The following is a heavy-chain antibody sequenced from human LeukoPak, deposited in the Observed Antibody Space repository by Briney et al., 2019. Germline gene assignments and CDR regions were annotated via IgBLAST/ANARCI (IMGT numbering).Heavy chain of an antibody. V-gene: IGHV3-23*01. CDR1: GFIFSNYA. CDR3: AKTVGTDDFWRGVLDY. D-gene: IGHD3-3*01. Sequence: GGSLGLSCAASGFIFSNYAMSWVRQAPGKGLEWVSAISGSGVDTYYTDSVKGRFTISRDNSKNRLYVQMNSLRDDDTAVYYCAKTVGTDDFWRGVLDYWGQGTLVTASS. J-gene: IGHJ4*02. CDR2: ISGSGVDT.